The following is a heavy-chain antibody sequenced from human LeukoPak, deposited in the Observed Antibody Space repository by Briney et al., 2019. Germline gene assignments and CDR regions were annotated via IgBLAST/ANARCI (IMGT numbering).Heavy chain of an antibody. J-gene: IGHJ4*02. Sequence: SETLSLTCTVSGGSISSYYWSWIRQPAGKGLEWIGRIYTSASTNYNPSLKSRVTMSVDTSKNQFSLKLSSVTAADTAVYYCARVGNSGWYNPLDYWGQGTLVTVSS. CDR2: IYTSAST. V-gene: IGHV4-4*07. CDR1: GGSISSYY. CDR3: ARVGNSGWYNPLDY. D-gene: IGHD6-19*01.